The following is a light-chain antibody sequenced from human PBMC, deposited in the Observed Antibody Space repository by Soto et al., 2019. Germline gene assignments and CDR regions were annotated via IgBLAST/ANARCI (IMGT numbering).Light chain of an antibody. CDR1: SSDVGAYNY. V-gene: IGLV2-8*01. CDR3: SSHAGSNNYV. J-gene: IGLJ1*01. Sequence: QSALTQPPSASGSPGQSVTLSFTGTSSDVGAYNYVSWYQQHPGKAPKLMIYEVSKRPSGVPDRVSGSKSGNTAYLTVSGLHAEDEADYSCSSHAGSNNYVFGTGTKLTVL. CDR2: EVS.